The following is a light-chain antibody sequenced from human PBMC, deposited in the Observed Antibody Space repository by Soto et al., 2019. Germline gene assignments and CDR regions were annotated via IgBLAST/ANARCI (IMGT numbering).Light chain of an antibody. CDR2: EAS. CDR3: QQYNSFVSLT. V-gene: IGKV1-5*01. J-gene: IGKJ4*01. Sequence: DIQMTQSPSSLSASVGDRVTITCRASQTMGKYLNWYQQKPGKAPKLLTYEASSLQSWVPSRFSGSGSGTEFTLTISSLQPDDLATYYCQQYNSFVSLTFGGGTKVDIK. CDR1: QTMGKY.